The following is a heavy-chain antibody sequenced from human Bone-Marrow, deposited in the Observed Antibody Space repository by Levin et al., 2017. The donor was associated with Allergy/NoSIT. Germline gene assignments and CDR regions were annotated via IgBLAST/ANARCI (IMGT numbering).Heavy chain of an antibody. Sequence: GGSLRLSCAASGFTFSSYWMSWVRQAPGKGLEWVANIKQDGSEKYYVDSVKGRFTISRDNAKNSLYLQMNSLRAEDTAVYYCARVRVESSSWYFGSYYYYGMDVWGQGTTVTVSS. CDR3: ARVRVESSSWYFGSYYYYGMDV. CDR2: IKQDGSEK. D-gene: IGHD6-13*01. V-gene: IGHV3-7*01. J-gene: IGHJ6*02. CDR1: GFTFSSYW.